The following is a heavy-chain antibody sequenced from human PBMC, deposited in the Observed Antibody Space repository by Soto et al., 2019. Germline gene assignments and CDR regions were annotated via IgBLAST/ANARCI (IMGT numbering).Heavy chain of an antibody. Sequence: EVQLLESGGGLVQPGGSLRLSCAASGFTFSSYAMSWVRQAPGKGLEWVSAISGSGGSTYYADSVKGRFTISRDNSKNTLYLQMHILRAEDTAVYYWAKGQVVTAIPSFAFWGQGTLVTVSS. CDR2: ISGSGGST. D-gene: IGHD2-21*02. CDR1: GFTFSSYA. J-gene: IGHJ4*02. CDR3: AKGQVVTAIPSFAF. V-gene: IGHV3-23*01.